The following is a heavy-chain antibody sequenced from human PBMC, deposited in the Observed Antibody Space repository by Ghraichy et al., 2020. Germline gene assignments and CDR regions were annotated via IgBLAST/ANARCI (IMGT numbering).Heavy chain of an antibody. V-gene: IGHV1-8*01. CDR2: MNPNSGNT. CDR3: ARVLWAPPYDSSGYYSFYYYYGMDV. CDR1: GYTFTSYD. J-gene: IGHJ6*02. D-gene: IGHD3-22*01. Sequence: ASVKVSCKASGYTFTSYDINWVRQATGQGLEWMGWMNPNSGNTGYAQKFQGRVTMTRNTSISTAYMELSSLRSEDTAVYYCARVLWAPPYDSSGYYSFYYYYGMDVWGQGTTVTVSS.